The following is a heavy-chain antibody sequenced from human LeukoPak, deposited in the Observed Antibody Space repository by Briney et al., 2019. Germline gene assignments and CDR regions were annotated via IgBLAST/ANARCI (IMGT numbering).Heavy chain of an antibody. CDR1: GFTFSNYA. CDR2: ISGSGGNT. CDR3: ARDFYDGFALDY. D-gene: IGHD2/OR15-2a*01. V-gene: IGHV3-23*01. J-gene: IGHJ4*02. Sequence: GGSLRLSCAASGFTFSNYAMSWVRQAPGKGLEWVSSISGSGGNTYYADSVKGRFTISRDNARNSLYLQMDNLRAEDTGVYYCARDFYDGFALDYWGQGTLVTVSS.